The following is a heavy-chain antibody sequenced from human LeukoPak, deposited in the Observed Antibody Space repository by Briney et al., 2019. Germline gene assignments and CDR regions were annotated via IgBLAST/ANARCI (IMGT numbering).Heavy chain of an antibody. CDR1: GYTFTGYY. CDR2: INPNSGGT. V-gene: IGHV1-2*02. J-gene: IGHJ5*02. CDR3: AREGTDCSSTSCYGNWFDP. Sequence: ASVKVSCKASGYTFTGYYMHWVRQAPGQGLEWMGWINPNSGGTNYAQKFQGRVTMTRDTSISTAYMELSRLRSDDTAVYYCAREGTDCSSTSCYGNWFDPWGQGTLVTVSS. D-gene: IGHD2-2*01.